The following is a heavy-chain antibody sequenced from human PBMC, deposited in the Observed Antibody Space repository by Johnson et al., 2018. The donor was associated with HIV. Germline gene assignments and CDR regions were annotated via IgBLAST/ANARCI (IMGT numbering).Heavy chain of an antibody. V-gene: IGHV3-74*01. CDR1: GFTFSRYW. Sequence: EVQLVESGGGLVQPGGSLILSCAASGFTFSRYWMHWVRQAPGKGLVWVSRISSDGTDTYYADSVKGRFTISRANARNTMFVQMKSLRAEDTAVYYCARSGPNWAFDFWGQGTMGTVSS. D-gene: IGHD1-1*01. CDR2: ISSDGTDT. J-gene: IGHJ3*01. CDR3: ARSGPNWAFDF.